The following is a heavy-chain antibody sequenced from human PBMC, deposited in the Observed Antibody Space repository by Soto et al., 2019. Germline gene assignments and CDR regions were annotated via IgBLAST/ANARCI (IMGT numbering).Heavy chain of an antibody. CDR1: GGSVSSSY. Sequence: SETLSLTCTVSGGSVSSSYWSWMRQPPGKGLEWIGYVYHSGSTNYNPSLKSRVTISVDTSKNQFSLKLSSVTAADTAVYYCARDSGGYYSYWGQGTLVTVSS. CDR3: ARDSGGYYSY. J-gene: IGHJ4*02. CDR2: VYHSGST. V-gene: IGHV4-59*02. D-gene: IGHD3-3*01.